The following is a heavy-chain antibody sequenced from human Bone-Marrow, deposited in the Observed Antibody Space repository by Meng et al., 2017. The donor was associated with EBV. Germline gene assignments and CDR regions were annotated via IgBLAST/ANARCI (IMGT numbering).Heavy chain of an antibody. CDR2: IFYGGST. Sequence: LVKASGVLAPPGVVPGGSSRSRNWGSWVPPPPGKGLEWIGEIFYGGSTNYNPSLESRVTISVDKSKNQFSLKLSSVTAADTAVYYCAAGFRELVRSRDYWGQETLVTVSS. D-gene: IGHD3-10*01. CDR1: GGSSRSRNW. J-gene: IGHJ4*02. CDR3: AAGFRELVRSRDY. V-gene: IGHV4-4*02.